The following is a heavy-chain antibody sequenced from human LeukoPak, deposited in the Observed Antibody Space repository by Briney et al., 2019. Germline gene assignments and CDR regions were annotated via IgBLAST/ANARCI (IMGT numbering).Heavy chain of an antibody. D-gene: IGHD3-22*01. V-gene: IGHV1-46*01. Sequence: ASVKVSCKASGYTFTSYYMHWVRQAPGQGLEWMGIINPSGGSTSYAQKFQGRVTMTRDMSTSTVYMELSSLRSEDTAVYYCATRPYYDSSGYPFDYWGQGTLVTVSS. J-gene: IGHJ4*02. CDR3: ATRPYYDSSGYPFDY. CDR2: INPSGGST. CDR1: GYTFTSYY.